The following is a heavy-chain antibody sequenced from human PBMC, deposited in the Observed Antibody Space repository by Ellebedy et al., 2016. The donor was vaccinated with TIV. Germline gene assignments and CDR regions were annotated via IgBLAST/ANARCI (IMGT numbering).Heavy chain of an antibody. D-gene: IGHD4-17*01. CDR3: ARPLRSTVTTSIYFDY. V-gene: IGHV4-39*01. CDR2: IYYSGST. J-gene: IGHJ4*02. Sequence: SETLSLTXTVPGGSISSSSYFWGWIRQPPGKGLEWIGIIYYSGSTYYNPSLNSRVSISLDTSKNQFSLNLSSVTAADAAVYYCARPLRSTVTTSIYFDYWGQGALVTVSS. CDR1: GGSISSSSYF.